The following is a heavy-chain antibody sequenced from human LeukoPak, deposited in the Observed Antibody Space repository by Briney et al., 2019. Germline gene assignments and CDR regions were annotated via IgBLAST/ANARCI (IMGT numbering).Heavy chain of an antibody. CDR2: IRQDGNEK. V-gene: IGHV3-7*03. CDR3: ARHYDILTGTFPYY. CDR1: GFTFGNYW. D-gene: IGHD3-9*01. Sequence: GGSLRLSCAASGFTFGNYWMSWVRQAPGKGLEWVANIRQDGNEKYYVGSVRARFTISRDNAKNSLYLQMNSLRAEDTAVYYCARHYDILTGTFPYYWGQGTLVTVSS. J-gene: IGHJ4*02.